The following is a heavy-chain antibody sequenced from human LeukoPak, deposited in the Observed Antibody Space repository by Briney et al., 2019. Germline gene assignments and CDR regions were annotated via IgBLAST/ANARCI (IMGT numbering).Heavy chain of an antibody. CDR1: GFTFSSYW. Sequence: SGGSLRLSCAASGFTFSSYWMSWVRQAPGKGLEWVANIKQDGSEKYYVDSVKGRFTISRDNAKNSLYLQMNSLRAEDTAVYYCARDGVGASYLPYFDYWGQGTLVTVSS. CDR2: IKQDGSEK. V-gene: IGHV3-7*01. D-gene: IGHD1-26*01. CDR3: ARDGVGASYLPYFDY. J-gene: IGHJ4*02.